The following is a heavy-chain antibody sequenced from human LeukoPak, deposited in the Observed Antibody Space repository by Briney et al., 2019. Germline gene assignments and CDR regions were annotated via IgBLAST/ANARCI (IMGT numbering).Heavy chain of an antibody. CDR3: ATSRSIAVAESYF. J-gene: IGHJ4*02. V-gene: IGHV4-39*01. CDR1: GGSISSGSYY. D-gene: IGHD6-19*01. CDR2: IYYSGTT. Sequence: PSETLSLTCTVSGGSISSGSYYWGWIRQPPGKGLEWIAGIYYSGTTYYNPSLKSRVTISVDTSKNQFSLKLNSVTAADTAVYYCATSRSIAVAESYFWGQGTLVTVSS.